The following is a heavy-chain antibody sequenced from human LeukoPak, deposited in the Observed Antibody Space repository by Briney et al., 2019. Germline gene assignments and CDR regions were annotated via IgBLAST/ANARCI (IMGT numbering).Heavy chain of an antibody. D-gene: IGHD3-22*01. Sequence: GGSLRLSCAASGFTFTSYSMNWVRQAPGKGLEWVSSIRSSSSYIYYADSVKGRFTISRDNAKNSLYLQMNSLRAEDTAVYYCARGSDRSGYFTDAFDIWGQGTMVTVSS. J-gene: IGHJ3*02. V-gene: IGHV3-21*01. CDR1: GFTFTSYS. CDR2: IRSSSSYI. CDR3: ARGSDRSGYFTDAFDI.